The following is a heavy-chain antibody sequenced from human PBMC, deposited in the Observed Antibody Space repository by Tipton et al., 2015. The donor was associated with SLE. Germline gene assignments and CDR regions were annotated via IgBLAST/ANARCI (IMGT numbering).Heavy chain of an antibody. CDR1: GFTFSSYG. CDR3: AKDWLAEAGLFQH. J-gene: IGHJ1*01. V-gene: IGHV3-30*02. CDR2: IRSDGSDK. Sequence: SLRLSCAASGFTFSSYGMHWVRQAPGKGLEWVAFIRSDGSDKDYTDSVKGRFTISRDNSKNTLYLQMNSLRAEDTAVYYCAKDWLAEAGLFQHWGQGTLVTVSS. D-gene: IGHD6-13*01.